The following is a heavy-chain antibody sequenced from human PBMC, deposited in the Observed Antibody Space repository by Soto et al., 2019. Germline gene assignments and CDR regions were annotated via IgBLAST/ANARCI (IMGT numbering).Heavy chain of an antibody. D-gene: IGHD4-17*01. CDR1: GDSVSSNSAA. V-gene: IGHV6-1*01. Sequence: PSQTLSLTCAISGDSVSSNSAAWNWIRQSPSIGLEWLGRTYYRSKWYNDYAVSVKSRITINPDTSKNQFSLQLNSVTPEDTAVYYCARAFDGDYGWYCSYYMDVWGKGTTVTSP. CDR3: ARAFDGDYGWYCSYYMDV. J-gene: IGHJ6*03. CDR2: TYYRSKWYN.